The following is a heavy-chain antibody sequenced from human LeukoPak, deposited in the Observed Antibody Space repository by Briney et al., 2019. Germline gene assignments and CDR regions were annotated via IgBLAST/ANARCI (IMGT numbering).Heavy chain of an antibody. D-gene: IGHD3-16*01. V-gene: IGHV4-59*01. CDR2: IYYSGST. CDR1: GGSISSYY. CDR3: ARAGELLPFDY. Sequence: SETLSLTCTVSGGSISSYYWSWIRQPPGKGLEWIGYIYYSGSTNYNPSLKSRVTISVDTSKNQFSLKLSSVTAADTAVYYCARAGELLPFDYWGQGTLVTVSS. J-gene: IGHJ4*02.